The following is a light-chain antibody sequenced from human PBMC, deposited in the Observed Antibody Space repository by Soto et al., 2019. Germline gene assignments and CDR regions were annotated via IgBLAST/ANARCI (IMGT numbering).Light chain of an antibody. J-gene: IGKJ4*01. CDR3: QHGYSTPLT. V-gene: IGKV1-39*01. CDR2: AAS. CDR1: QSIGTN. Sequence: LQMAQSPSSLSASVGDRVTITCRASQSIGTNLNWYQQRPGKAPNLLIYAASTLQSGVPSRFSGSGSGTDFTLTISSLQPEDFATYFCQHGYSTPLTFGGGTKVDIK.